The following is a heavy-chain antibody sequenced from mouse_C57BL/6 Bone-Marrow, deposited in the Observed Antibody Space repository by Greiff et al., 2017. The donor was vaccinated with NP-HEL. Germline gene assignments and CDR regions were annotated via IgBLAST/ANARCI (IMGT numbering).Heavy chain of an antibody. J-gene: IGHJ1*03. CDR3: ARLKNYGSSSLYIDV. D-gene: IGHD1-1*01. CDR1: GYTFTSYT. Sequence: VQLQQSGAELARPGASVKMSCKASGYTFTSYTMHWVKQRPGQGLEWIGYINPSSGYTKYNQKFKDKATLTADKSSSTAYMQLSSLTSEDSAVYYGARLKNYGSSSLYIDVWGTGTTVTVSS. V-gene: IGHV1-4*01. CDR2: INPSSGYT.